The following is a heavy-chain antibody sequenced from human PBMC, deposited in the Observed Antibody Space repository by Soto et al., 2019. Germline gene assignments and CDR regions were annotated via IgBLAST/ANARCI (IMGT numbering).Heavy chain of an antibody. CDR2: ISSSSSYI. D-gene: IGHD5-12*01. CDR3: ARDRHQFGVYDADYFDY. J-gene: IGHJ4*02. Sequence: EVQLVESGGGLVKPGGSLRLSCAASGFTFSSYSMNWVRQAPGKGLEWVSSISSSSSYIYYADSVKGRFTISRDNAKNSLYLQMNSLRAEDTAVYYCARDRHQFGVYDADYFDYWGQGTLVTVSS. CDR1: GFTFSSYS. V-gene: IGHV3-21*01.